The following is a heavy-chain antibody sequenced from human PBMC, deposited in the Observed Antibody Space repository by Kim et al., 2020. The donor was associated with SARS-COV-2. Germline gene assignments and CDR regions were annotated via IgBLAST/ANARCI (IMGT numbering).Heavy chain of an antibody. J-gene: IGHJ4*02. CDR2: INHSGST. CDR3: ASQGDVLLWSGESSKFDY. Sequence: SETLSLTCAVYGGSFSGYYWSWIRQPPGKGLEWIGEINHSGSTNYNPSLKSRVTISVDTSKNQFSLKLSSVTAADTAVYYCASQGDVLLWSGESSKFDYWGQGTLVTVSS. V-gene: IGHV4-34*01. CDR1: GGSFSGYY. D-gene: IGHD3-10*01.